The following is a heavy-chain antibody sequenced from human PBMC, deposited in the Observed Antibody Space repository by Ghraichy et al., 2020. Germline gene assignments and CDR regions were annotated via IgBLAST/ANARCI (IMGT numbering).Heavy chain of an antibody. Sequence: GGSLRLSCAASGFTFSSYGMHWVRQAPGKGLEWVSVIYCDGSNKYYADSVKGRFTISRDNSKNTLYLQMNSLRAENTAVYYGARSVPAAGGTLDERGQGALGIVSS. D-gene: IGHD6-13*01. CDR3: ARSVPAAGGTLDE. V-gene: IGHV3-30*03. CDR2: IYCDGSNK. CDR1: GFTFSSYG. J-gene: IGHJ1*01.